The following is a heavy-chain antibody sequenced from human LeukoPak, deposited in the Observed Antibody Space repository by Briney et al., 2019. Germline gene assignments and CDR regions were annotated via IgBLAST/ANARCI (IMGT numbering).Heavy chain of an antibody. V-gene: IGHV3-23*01. CDR2: ISPGGGTT. J-gene: IGHJ4*02. CDR3: AAPSTVTSYFDY. CDR1: GFAFGSEA. Sequence: GGSLRLSCAVSGFAFGSEAMSWVRQSPARGLEWVASISPGGGTTYYADYVKGRFTISRDNSKNSLFVQMNSLRAEDTAVYYCAAPSTVTSYFDYWGQGTLVTVSS. D-gene: IGHD4-17*01.